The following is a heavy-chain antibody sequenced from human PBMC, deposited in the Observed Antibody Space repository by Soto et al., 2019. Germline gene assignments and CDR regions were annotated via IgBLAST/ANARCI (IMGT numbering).Heavy chain of an antibody. D-gene: IGHD3-9*01. V-gene: IGHV3-23*01. J-gene: IGHJ4*02. CDR3: AKKAHGETGRVFDY. CDR2: ASSSGAGL. CDR1: GFNFSNYA. Sequence: EVRLLESGGGLLQPGGSLRLSCAASGFNFSNYAMSWVRQAPGKGLEWVSAASSSGAGLYYADSVKGRFTIFRDNSKNTLHFLTNRPRVEATAIYSCAKKAHGETGRVFDYWGQGTLVTVSS.